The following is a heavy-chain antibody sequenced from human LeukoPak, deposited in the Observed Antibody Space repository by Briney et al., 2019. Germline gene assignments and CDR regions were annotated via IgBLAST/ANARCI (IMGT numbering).Heavy chain of an antibody. V-gene: IGHV4-30-2*03. D-gene: IGHD7-27*01. J-gene: IGHJ4*02. CDR1: GGSISSGGYY. CDR3: ARSPKLGILYMTYYFDY. Sequence: SQTLSLTCTVSGGSISSGGYYWSWIRQPPGKGLEWIGQIHHSGSTNYNPSLKSRVTISVDTSKNQFSLKLSSVTAADTAVYYCARSPKLGILYMTYYFDYWGQGTLVTVSS. CDR2: IHHSGST.